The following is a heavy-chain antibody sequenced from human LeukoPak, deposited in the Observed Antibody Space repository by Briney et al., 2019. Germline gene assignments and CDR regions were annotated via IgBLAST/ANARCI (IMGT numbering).Heavy chain of an antibody. CDR2: IHPYGFT. CDR3: SRGSDESKTGDS. Sequence: PSDTLSLTCAVSGGSFSNYYWSWIRQPRGKALEWIGQIHPYGFTNFNPSLKNRLSISVDTSKNQFYLKLTSVTAADTAVYYCSRGSDESKTGDSWGQGSLVTVSS. D-gene: IGHD3-9*01. V-gene: IGHV4-34*01. J-gene: IGHJ4*02. CDR1: GGSFSNYY.